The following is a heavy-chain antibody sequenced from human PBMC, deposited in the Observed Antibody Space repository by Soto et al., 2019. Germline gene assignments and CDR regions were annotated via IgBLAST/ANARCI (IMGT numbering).Heavy chain of an antibody. CDR2: ISSSSSYI. CDR3: ARDRSEWLDGLDY. D-gene: IGHD6-19*01. CDR1: GFTFSSYS. Sequence: GGSLRLSCAASGFTFSSYSMNWVRQAPGKGLEWVSSISSSSSYIYYADSVKGRFTISRDNAKNSLYLQMNSLRAEDTAVYYCARDRSEWLDGLDYWGQGTLVTVSS. V-gene: IGHV3-21*01. J-gene: IGHJ4*02.